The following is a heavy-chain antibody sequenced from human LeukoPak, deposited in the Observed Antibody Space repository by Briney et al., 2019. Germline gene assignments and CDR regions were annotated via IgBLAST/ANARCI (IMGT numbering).Heavy chain of an antibody. Sequence: SVKVSCKASGGTFSSDAISWVRQAPGQGLEWMGGIFPIFGTENYAQKFQGRVTITTDQSTSTAYMELSRLRSDDTAVYYCASEKTYYDILTGPRGAFDIWGQGTMVTVSS. CDR1: GGTFSSDA. CDR2: IFPIFGTE. CDR3: ASEKTYYDILTGPRGAFDI. D-gene: IGHD3-9*01. V-gene: IGHV1-69*05. J-gene: IGHJ3*02.